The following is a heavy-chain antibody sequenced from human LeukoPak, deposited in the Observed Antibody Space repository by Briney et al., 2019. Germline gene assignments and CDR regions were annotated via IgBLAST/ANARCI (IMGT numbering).Heavy chain of an antibody. CDR1: GFTFSSYG. V-gene: IGHV3-33*06. D-gene: IGHD5-18*01. J-gene: IGHJ4*02. CDR2: IWYDGSNK. Sequence: GGSLRLSCAASGFTFSSYGMHWVRQAPGKGLEWVAVIWYDGSNKYYADSVKGRFTTSRDNSKNTLYLQMNSLRAEDTAVYYCAKDHKLWFQNPDYWGQGTLVTVSS. CDR3: AKDHKLWFQNPDY.